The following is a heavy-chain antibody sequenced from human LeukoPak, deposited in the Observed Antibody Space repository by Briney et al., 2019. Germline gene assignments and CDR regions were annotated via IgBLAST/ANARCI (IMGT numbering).Heavy chain of an antibody. D-gene: IGHD3-10*01. CDR1: GYSISSGYY. Sequence: SETLSLTCAVSGYSISSGYYWGWIRQPPGKGLEWIGSIYHSGSTYYNPSLKSRVTISVDTSKNQFSLKLSSVTAADTAVYYCARDPGYYGSGSAYYYYGMDVWAKGPRSPSPQ. J-gene: IGHJ6*04. CDR2: IYHSGST. V-gene: IGHV4-38-2*02. CDR3: ARDPGYYGSGSAYYYYGMDV.